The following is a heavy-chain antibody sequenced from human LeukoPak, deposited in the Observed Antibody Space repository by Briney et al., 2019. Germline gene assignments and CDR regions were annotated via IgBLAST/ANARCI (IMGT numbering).Heavy chain of an antibody. CDR3: ATDRDSGAEQGGFDY. D-gene: IGHD4-17*01. V-gene: IGHV4-59*01. CDR2: IYYSGST. CDR1: GGSISSYY. J-gene: IGHJ4*02. Sequence: SETLSLTCTVSGGSISSYYWSWIRQPPGKGLEWIGYIYYSGSTNYNPSLKSRVTISVDTSKNQFSLKLSSVTAADTAVYYCATDRDSGAEQGGFDYWGQGTLVTVSS.